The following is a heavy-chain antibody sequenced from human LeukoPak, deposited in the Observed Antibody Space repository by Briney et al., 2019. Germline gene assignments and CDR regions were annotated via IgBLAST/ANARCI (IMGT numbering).Heavy chain of an antibody. D-gene: IGHD3-10*01. V-gene: IGHV3-30*02. Sequence: GGSLRLSCAASGFTFSSYGMHWVRQAPGKGLEWVAFIRNDGSPKYYADSVKGRFTISRDNSKNTLYLQMNSLRAEDTAVYYCARGRFGELLGYYFDYWGQGTLVTVSS. J-gene: IGHJ4*02. CDR3: ARGRFGELLGYYFDY. CDR2: IRNDGSPK. CDR1: GFTFSSYG.